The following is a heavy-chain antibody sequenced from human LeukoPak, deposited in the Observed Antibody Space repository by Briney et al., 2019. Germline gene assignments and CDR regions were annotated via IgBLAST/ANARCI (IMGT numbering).Heavy chain of an antibody. V-gene: IGHV1-2*06. J-gene: IGHJ5*02. Sequence: GASVKVSCKASGYTFTGYYIHWVRQAPGQGLEWMGRINPNNGATNHAQKFQGRVTVTRDTSISIVYMELRRLRSDDTAVYYCARDLKYQLLLGWFDPWGQGSLVTVSS. CDR1: GYTFTGYY. CDR2: INPNNGAT. CDR3: ARDLKYQLLLGWFDP. D-gene: IGHD2-21*01.